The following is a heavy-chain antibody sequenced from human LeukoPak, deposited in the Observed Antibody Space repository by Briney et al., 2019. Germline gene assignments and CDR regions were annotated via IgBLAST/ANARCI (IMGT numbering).Heavy chain of an antibody. CDR2: IYSGGST. V-gene: IGHV3-53*04. CDR3: ARGPGIAAAGPYYYYGMDV. J-gene: IGHJ6*02. D-gene: IGHD6-13*01. CDR1: GFTVSSNY. Sequence: GGSLRLSCAASGFTVSSNYMSWVRQAPGKGLEWVSVIYSGGSTYYADSVKGRFTISRHNSKNTLYLQMNSLRAEDTAVYYCARGPGIAAAGPYYYYGMDVWGQGTTVTVSS.